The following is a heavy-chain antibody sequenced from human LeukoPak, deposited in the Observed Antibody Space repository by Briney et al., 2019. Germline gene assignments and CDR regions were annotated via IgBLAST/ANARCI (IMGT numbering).Heavy chain of an antibody. D-gene: IGHD3-16*02. Sequence: PSETLSLTCTVSGGSISSHYWSWIRQPPGKGLECVGYMYYSGSTNYNPSLKSRVTMSVDTSKTQFSLKLSSVTAADTAVYYCARGVIVRAFDIWGQGTMVTVSS. J-gene: IGHJ3*02. CDR2: MYYSGST. V-gene: IGHV4-59*11. CDR1: GGSISSHY. CDR3: ARGVIVRAFDI.